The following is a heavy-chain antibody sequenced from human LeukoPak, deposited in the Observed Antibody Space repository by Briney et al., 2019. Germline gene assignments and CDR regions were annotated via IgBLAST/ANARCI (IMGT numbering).Heavy chain of an antibody. J-gene: IGHJ4*02. Sequence: GASVKVSCXVSGYTLTELSMHWVRQAPGKGLEWMGGFDPEDGETIYAQKFQGRVTMTEDTSTDTAYMELSSLRSEDTAVYYCATGFTLRDFWTPYDYWGQGTLVTVSS. D-gene: IGHD3/OR15-3a*01. CDR1: GYTLTELS. CDR3: ATGFTLRDFWTPYDY. V-gene: IGHV1-24*01. CDR2: FDPEDGET.